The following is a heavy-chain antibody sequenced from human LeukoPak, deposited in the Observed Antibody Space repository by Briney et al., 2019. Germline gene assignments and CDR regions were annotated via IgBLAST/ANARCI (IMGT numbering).Heavy chain of an antibody. Sequence: PSETLSLTCTVSGGSISSSSYYWGWIRQPPGKGLEWIGSIYYSGSTYYNPSLKSRVTISVDTSKNQFSLKLSSVAAADTAVYYCARPSVYGSGSYLSTAFDYWGQGTLVTVSS. J-gene: IGHJ4*02. CDR1: GGSISSSSYY. D-gene: IGHD3-10*01. CDR2: IYYSGST. V-gene: IGHV4-39*01. CDR3: ARPSVYGSGSYLSTAFDY.